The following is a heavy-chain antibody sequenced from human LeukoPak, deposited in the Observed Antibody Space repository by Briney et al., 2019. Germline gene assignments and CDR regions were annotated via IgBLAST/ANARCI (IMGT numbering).Heavy chain of an antibody. Sequence: GASVKVSCKASGYTFTGYYMHWVRQAPGQGLEWMGWINPNSGGTNYAQKFQGRVTMTRDTSISTAYMELRSLRSDDTAVYYCARVEQLVRYYYYYMDVWGKGTTVTVSS. CDR2: INPNSGGT. D-gene: IGHD6-6*01. CDR1: GYTFTGYY. CDR3: ARVEQLVRYYYYYMDV. V-gene: IGHV1-2*02. J-gene: IGHJ6*03.